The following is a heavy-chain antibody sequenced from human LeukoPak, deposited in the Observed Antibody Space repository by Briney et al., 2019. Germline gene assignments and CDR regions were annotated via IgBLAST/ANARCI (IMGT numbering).Heavy chain of an antibody. CDR2: IRWNSGSI. Sequence: GGSLRLSCAAYGLTFDDYAMPWVRQAPGKGLEWVSGIRWNSGSIGYADSVKGRFTISRDNAKNSLYLQMNSLRAEDTALYYCAKGKQLADDAFDIWGQGKMVTVSS. CDR1: GLTFDDYA. V-gene: IGHV3-9*01. D-gene: IGHD6-13*01. CDR3: AKGKQLADDAFDI. J-gene: IGHJ3*02.